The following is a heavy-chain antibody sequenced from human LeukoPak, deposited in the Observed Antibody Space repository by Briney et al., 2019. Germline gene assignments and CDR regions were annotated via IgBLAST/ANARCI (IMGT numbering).Heavy chain of an antibody. CDR2: IYHSGST. Sequence: SETLSLTCTVSGGSISSGGYYWSWIRQPPGKGLEWIGYIYHSGSTYYNPSLKSRVTISVDRSKNQFSLKLSSVTAADTAVYYCARDEYSRNWFDPWGQGTLVTVSS. CDR3: ARDEYSRNWFDP. CDR1: GGSISSGGYY. D-gene: IGHD6-6*01. J-gene: IGHJ5*02. V-gene: IGHV4-30-2*01.